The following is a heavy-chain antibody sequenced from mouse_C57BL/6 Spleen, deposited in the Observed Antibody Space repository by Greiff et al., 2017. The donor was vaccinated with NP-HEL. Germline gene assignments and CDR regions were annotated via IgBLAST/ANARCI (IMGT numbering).Heavy chain of an antibody. D-gene: IGHD4-1*01. Sequence: EVHLVESEGGLVQPGSSMKLSCTASGFTFSDYYMAWVRQVPEKGLEWVANINYDGSSTYYLDSLKSRFIISRDNAKNILYLQMSSLKSEDTATYYCARDLGSYAMDYWGQGTSVTVSS. CDR3: ARDLGSYAMDY. V-gene: IGHV5-16*01. J-gene: IGHJ4*01. CDR1: GFTFSDYY. CDR2: INYDGSST.